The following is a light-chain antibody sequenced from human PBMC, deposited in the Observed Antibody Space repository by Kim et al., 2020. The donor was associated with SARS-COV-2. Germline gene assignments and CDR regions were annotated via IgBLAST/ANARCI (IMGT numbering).Light chain of an antibody. CDR2: GKN. J-gene: IGLJ2*01. Sequence: VALGQPVRNTCQGDSLRSYYATGYQQKPGQAPILVIYGKNNRPSGIPDRFSGSSSGNTASLTITGTQAGDEADYYCNSRDSNDNVVFGGGTKLTVL. CDR3: NSRDSNDNVV. V-gene: IGLV3-19*01. CDR1: SLRSYY.